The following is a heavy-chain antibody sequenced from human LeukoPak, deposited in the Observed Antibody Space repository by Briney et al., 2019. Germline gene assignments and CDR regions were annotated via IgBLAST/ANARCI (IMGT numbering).Heavy chain of an antibody. CDR3: AKSRLSGINDAFDI. D-gene: IGHD3-3*01. J-gene: IGHJ3*02. Sequence: GGSLRLSCAASGFTFSSYAMNWVRQAPGKGLEWVSAISGSAVITFYADSVKGRFTISRDNSKNTLYLQMNSLRAEDTALYYCAKSRLSGINDAFDIWGQGTMVTVSS. CDR2: ISGSAVIT. V-gene: IGHV3-23*01. CDR1: GFTFSSYA.